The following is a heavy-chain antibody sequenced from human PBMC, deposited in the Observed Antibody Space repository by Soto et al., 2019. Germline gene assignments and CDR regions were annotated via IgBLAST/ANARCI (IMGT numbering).Heavy chain of an antibody. CDR1: GFTFSNYG. V-gene: IGHV3-33*01. D-gene: IGHD3-10*01. J-gene: IGHJ6*02. CDR3: ARDWYGSGSYRVWGSCHYYYGMDV. Sequence: QVQLVESGGGVVQPGGSLRLSCAASGFTFSNYGMHWVRQAPGKGLEWVAVIWYDGSKRNYEDSVQGRFTISRLNSKNTLYLRMDSLRAEDTAVYFCARDWYGSGSYRVWGSCHYYYGMDVWGQGTTVTVSS. CDR2: IWYDGSKR.